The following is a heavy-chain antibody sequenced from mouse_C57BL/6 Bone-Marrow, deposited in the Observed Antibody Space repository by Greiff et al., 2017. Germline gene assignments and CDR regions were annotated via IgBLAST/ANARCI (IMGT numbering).Heavy chain of an antibody. D-gene: IGHD2-1*01. J-gene: IGHJ4*01. CDR1: GYTFTSYW. Sequence: VQLKESGTVLARPGASVKMSCKTSGYTFTSYWMHWVKQRPGQGLEWRGAIYPGNSDTSYNQKFKGKAKLTAVTSASTAYMELSSLTNEDSAVYYCTRPIYYGNYNYYATDYWGQGTSVTVAS. CDR3: TRPIYYGNYNYYATDY. V-gene: IGHV1-5*01. CDR2: IYPGNSDT.